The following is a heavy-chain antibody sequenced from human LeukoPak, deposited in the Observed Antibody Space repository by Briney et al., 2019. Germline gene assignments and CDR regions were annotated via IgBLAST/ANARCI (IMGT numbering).Heavy chain of an antibody. V-gene: IGHV1-69*04. Sequence: SVKVSCKASGGTFSSYAISWVRQAPGQGLKWMGRIIPILGIANYAQKFQGRVTITADKSTSTAYMELSSLRSEDTAVYYCARDLGNGDYAAWGQGTLVTVSS. CDR3: ARDLGNGDYAA. J-gene: IGHJ5*02. D-gene: IGHD4-17*01. CDR2: IIPILGIA. CDR1: GGTFSSYA.